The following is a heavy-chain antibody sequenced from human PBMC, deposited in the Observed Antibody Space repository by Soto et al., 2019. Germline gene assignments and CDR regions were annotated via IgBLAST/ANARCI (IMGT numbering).Heavy chain of an antibody. J-gene: IGHJ4*02. D-gene: IGHD2-15*01. CDR1: GFTFSTYS. Sequence: EVQLVESGGGLVKPGGSLRLSCAASGFTFSTYSMNWVRQAPGKGLEWVADITTSSSFRFYADSVDGRFTISRDDAKNSLYLQRNSLRAEDTGVYYCARDLGVALATLTLDYWGQGALVTVSS. CDR2: ITTSSSFR. CDR3: ARDLGVALATLTLDY. V-gene: IGHV3-21*01.